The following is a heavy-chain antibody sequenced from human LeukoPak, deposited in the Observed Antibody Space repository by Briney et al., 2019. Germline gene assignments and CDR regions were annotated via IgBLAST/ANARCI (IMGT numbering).Heavy chain of an antibody. J-gene: IGHJ5*01. V-gene: IGHV4-39*01. CDR1: GGSIRSPSYY. CDR2: XXXXXXT. CDR3: ARHFPHMDYTGWRQGWFDS. Sequence: PSETLSLTCTVSGGSIRSPSYYXXWIRQPXXXXXXXXXXXXXXXXTHYXPSLKSRXTIFXXTSRNQVSLNLNSMTAADTAVYYCARHFPHMDYTGWRQGWFDSWGQGTLVTVSP. D-gene: IGHD3-9*01.